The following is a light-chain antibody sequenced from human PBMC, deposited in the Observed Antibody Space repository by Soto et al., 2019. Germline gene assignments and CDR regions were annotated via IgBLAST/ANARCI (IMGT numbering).Light chain of an antibody. CDR3: QQFAASRWT. V-gene: IGKV3-20*01. J-gene: IGKJ1*01. Sequence: ETVLTQSPGTLSLSPGDRAILSCRASQSVSSAYLAWYQQRPAQAPRLLIYGASCRAAGIPDRFCGSGSGTNFTLTISRLEPEDFAVYYCQQFAASRWTFGQGTKLELK. CDR1: QSVSSAY. CDR2: GAS.